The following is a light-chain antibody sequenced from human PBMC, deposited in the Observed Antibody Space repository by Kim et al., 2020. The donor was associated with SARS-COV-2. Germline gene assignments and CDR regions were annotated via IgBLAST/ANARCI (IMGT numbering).Light chain of an antibody. J-gene: IGKJ3*01. Sequence: DIELTQSPSTLSSSVGDRATLSCRTSQGVSNHLAWFQQKPGKVPRRLIYDASSWETGVPARFSGSGSGTDFTLTISSLQPEDFAAYYCQQHNSYPFTFGQGTKVDIK. CDR1: QGVSNH. CDR3: QQHNSYPFT. CDR2: DAS. V-gene: IGKV1-17*03.